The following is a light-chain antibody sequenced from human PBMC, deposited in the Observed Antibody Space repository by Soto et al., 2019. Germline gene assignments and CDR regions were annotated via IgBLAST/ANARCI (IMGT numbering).Light chain of an antibody. CDR1: QSVSSSY. CDR3: QQHGSSPYMYT. J-gene: IGKJ2*01. V-gene: IGKV3-20*01. Sequence: EIVLTQSPGTLSLSPGDSATLSCRTSQSVSSSYLAWYQQKRGQAPRLLIYAASSRATGIPDRFSGSGSGADFTLTISRLEPEDSAVYDCQQHGSSPYMYTVGQGTNLEI. CDR2: AAS.